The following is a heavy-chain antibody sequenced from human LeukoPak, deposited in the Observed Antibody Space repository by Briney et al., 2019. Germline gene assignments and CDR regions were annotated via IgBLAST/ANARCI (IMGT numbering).Heavy chain of an antibody. D-gene: IGHD3-22*01. V-gene: IGHV1-2*02. CDR1: GYTFTGYY. CDR2: INPNSGGT. CDR3: ARDLGEVYYYDSSGYCPPSY. J-gene: IGHJ4*02. Sequence: ASVKVSCKASGYTFTGYYMHWVRQAPGQGLEWMGWINPNSGGTNYAQKFQGRVTMTRDTSISTAYMELSRLRSDDTAVYYCARDLGEVYYYDSSGYCPPSYWGQGTLVTVSS.